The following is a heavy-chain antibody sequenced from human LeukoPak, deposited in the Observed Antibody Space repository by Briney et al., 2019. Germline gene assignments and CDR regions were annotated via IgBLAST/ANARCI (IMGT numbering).Heavy chain of an antibody. V-gene: IGHV4-59*01. CDR1: GGSISSYY. Sequence: PSETLSLTCTVSGGSISSYYWSWIRQPPGKGLEWIGYIYYSGSTNYNPSLKSRVTISVDTSKNQFSLELSSVTAADTAVYYCARAPYSSSWFWVDAFDIWGQGTMVTVSS. J-gene: IGHJ3*02. CDR3: ARAPYSSSWFWVDAFDI. CDR2: IYYSGST. D-gene: IGHD6-13*01.